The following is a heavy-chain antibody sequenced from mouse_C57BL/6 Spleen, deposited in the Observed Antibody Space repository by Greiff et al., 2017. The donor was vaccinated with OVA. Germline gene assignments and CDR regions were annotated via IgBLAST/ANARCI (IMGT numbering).Heavy chain of an antibody. J-gene: IGHJ4*01. CDR1: GYSFTDYN. Sequence: LVESGPELVKPGASVKISCKASGYSFTDYNMNWVKQSNGKSLEWIGVINPNYGTTSYNQKFKGKATLTVDQSSSTAYMQLNSLTSEDSAVYYCARSGHYGSREGAMDYWGQGTSVTVSS. V-gene: IGHV1-39*01. CDR3: ARSGHYGSREGAMDY. D-gene: IGHD1-1*01. CDR2: INPNYGTT.